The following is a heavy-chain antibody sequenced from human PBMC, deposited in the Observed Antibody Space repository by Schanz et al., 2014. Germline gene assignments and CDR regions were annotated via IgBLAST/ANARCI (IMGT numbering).Heavy chain of an antibody. J-gene: IGHJ6*03. Sequence: QVQLVQSGAEVKKPGASVKVSCKASGYTFISYGISWVRQAPGQGLEWMGRIIPILGIANYAQKFQGRVTITADRSTSTAYMELSSLRAEDTAVYYCARPSDSSWYMDVWGKGTTVTVSS. CDR3: ARPSDSSWYMDV. CDR2: IIPILGIA. D-gene: IGHD2-21*02. V-gene: IGHV1-69*04. CDR1: GYTFISYG.